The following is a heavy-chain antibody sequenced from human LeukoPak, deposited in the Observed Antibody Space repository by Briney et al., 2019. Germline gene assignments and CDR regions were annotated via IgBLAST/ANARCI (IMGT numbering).Heavy chain of an antibody. CDR1: GSTFSSFA. CDR3: AKVGGGEYYYAPFDI. CDR2: ISGSGGST. D-gene: IGHD3-10*01. J-gene: IGHJ3*02. Sequence: GSLRLSFAASGSTFSSFAMSWVRQPPGRGLEWVSAISGSGGSTYCADTVKGRFTNSRDNSKNTLYLQMNSLRAEDTAVYYCAKVGGGEYYYAPFDIWGQGTMVTVSS. V-gene: IGHV3-23*01.